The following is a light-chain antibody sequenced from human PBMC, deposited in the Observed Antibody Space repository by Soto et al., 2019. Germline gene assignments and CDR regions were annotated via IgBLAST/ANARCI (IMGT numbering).Light chain of an antibody. V-gene: IGLV1-47*01. J-gene: IGLJ2*01. CDR1: SSNIGSNY. Sequence: QSVLTQLPSASGTPGQRVTISCSGSSSNIGSNYVYWYQQLPGTAPKLLIYRNNQRPSGVPDRFSGSKSGTSASLAISGLRSEDEADYYCAAWDDSLSNVVFGGGTKLTVL. CDR2: RNN. CDR3: AAWDDSLSNVV.